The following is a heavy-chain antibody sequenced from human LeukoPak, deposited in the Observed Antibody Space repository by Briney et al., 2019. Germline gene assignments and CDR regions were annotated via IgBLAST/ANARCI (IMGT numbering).Heavy chain of an antibody. Sequence: GLEWVGLIQDAPKTDYAAPVKGRLTISRDESKATLFLQMNSLKTEDTGIYYCTTVSHFYLGGQGTLVTVSS. V-gene: IGHV3-15*01. CDR2: IQDAPKT. J-gene: IGHJ4*02. CDR3: TTVSHFYL. D-gene: IGHD2/OR15-2a*01.